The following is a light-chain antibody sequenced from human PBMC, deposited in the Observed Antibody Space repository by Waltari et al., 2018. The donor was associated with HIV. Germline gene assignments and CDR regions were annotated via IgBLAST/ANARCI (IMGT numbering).Light chain of an antibody. Sequence: QSVLTQPPSASGTPGQRVTISCSGGSSNIGSTTVNWYQQLPGTAPKLLIYSNNQRPSGVPDRFSVSKSGTSASLAISGLQSEDEADYYCAAWDDSLNGYVFGTGTKVTVL. CDR3: AAWDDSLNGYV. CDR2: SNN. V-gene: IGLV1-44*01. J-gene: IGLJ1*01. CDR1: SSNIGSTT.